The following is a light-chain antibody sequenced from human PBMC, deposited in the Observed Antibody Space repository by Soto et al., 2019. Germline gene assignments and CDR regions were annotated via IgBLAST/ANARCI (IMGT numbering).Light chain of an antibody. CDR2: RAS. J-gene: IGKJ4*01. CDR1: HSVDSN. Sequence: ELVMTQSPVTLSVSTGEGATLXXRASHSVDSNVAWYQQRPGQAPRLXIYRASTRAPGIPARFSGSGAGTEFTLTVDTLQSEDIAIYYCQQYYHWPVTFGGGTKVDIK. V-gene: IGKV3-15*01. CDR3: QQYYHWPVT.